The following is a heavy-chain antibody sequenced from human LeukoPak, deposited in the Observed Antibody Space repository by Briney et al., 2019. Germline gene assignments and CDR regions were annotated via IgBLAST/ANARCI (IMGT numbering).Heavy chain of an antibody. CDR2: ISAYNGNT. Sequence: ASVKVSCKASGYTFTSYGISWVRQAPGQGLEWMGWISAYNGNTNYAQKFQGRVTMTRDTSISTAYMELSRLRSDDTAVYYCVVTIFGVVIIGPRGYFDYWGQGTLVTVSS. D-gene: IGHD3-3*01. CDR3: VVTIFGVVIIGPRGYFDY. J-gene: IGHJ4*02. CDR1: GYTFTSYG. V-gene: IGHV1-18*01.